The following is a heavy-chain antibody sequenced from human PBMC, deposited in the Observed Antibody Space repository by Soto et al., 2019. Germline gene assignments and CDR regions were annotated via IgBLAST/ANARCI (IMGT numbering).Heavy chain of an antibody. CDR1: GGTLSSYA. V-gene: IGHV1-69*12. Sequence: QVQLVQSGAEVKKPGSSVKVSCKASGGTLSSYAISWVRQAPGQWLEWMGGIFPIFGTANYAQKFQGRVTITADESTSTAYMELSSLRSEDTAVYYCARESRYCSGGSCYFLPGIDYWGQGTLVTVSS. CDR2: IFPIFGTA. D-gene: IGHD2-15*01. CDR3: ARESRYCSGGSCYFLPGIDY. J-gene: IGHJ4*02.